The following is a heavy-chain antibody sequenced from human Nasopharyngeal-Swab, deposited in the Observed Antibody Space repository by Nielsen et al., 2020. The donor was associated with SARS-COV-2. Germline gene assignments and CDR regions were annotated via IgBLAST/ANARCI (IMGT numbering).Heavy chain of an antibody. CDR2: ISGSGGST. CDR1: GFTFSSYA. CDR3: ARDTTGWFQSGMDV. V-gene: IGHV3-23*01. D-gene: IGHD6-19*01. Sequence: GESLKISCTASGFTFSSYAMSWVRQAPGKGLEWVSEISGSGGSTYYAESVKGRFTISRDNSKNTLYLQMSSLRAEDTAVYYCARDTTGWFQSGMDVWGQGTTVIVSS. J-gene: IGHJ6*02.